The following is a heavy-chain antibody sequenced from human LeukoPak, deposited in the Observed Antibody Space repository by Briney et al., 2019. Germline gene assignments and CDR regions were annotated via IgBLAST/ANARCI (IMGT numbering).Heavy chain of an antibody. CDR3: ARENSGSYYQFDY. J-gene: IGHJ4*02. CDR1: GFTFSSYG. D-gene: IGHD1-26*01. CDR2: ISYDGSNK. Sequence: PGRSLRLSCAASGFTFSSYGMHWVRQAPGKGLEWVAVISYDGSNKYYADSVKGRFTISRDNSKNTLYLQMNSLRAEDTAVYYCARENSGSYYQFDYWGQGTLVTVSS. V-gene: IGHV3-30*03.